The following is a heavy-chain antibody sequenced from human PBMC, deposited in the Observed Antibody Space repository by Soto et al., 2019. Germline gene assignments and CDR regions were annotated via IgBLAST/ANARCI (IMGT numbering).Heavy chain of an antibody. CDR1: GGSFSGYY. V-gene: IGHV4-34*01. CDR3: ARGGGVVVTAITYFDY. Sequence: QVQLQQWGAGLLKPSETLSLTCAVYGGSFSGYYWSWIRQPPGKGQEWIGEIKHSGSTNYNPSLKSRVTLSVDTSKNQFSLKLSSVTAADTAVYYCARGGGVVVTAITYFDYWGQGTLVTVSS. J-gene: IGHJ4*02. D-gene: IGHD2-21*02. CDR2: IKHSGST.